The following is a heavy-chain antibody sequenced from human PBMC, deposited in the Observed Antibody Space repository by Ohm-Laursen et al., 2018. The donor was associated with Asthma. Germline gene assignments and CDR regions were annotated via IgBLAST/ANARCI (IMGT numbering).Heavy chain of an antibody. V-gene: IGHV4-39*01. CDR3: AFCSGGTCYSGVFDF. D-gene: IGHD2-15*01. CDR2: ISYEGRT. CDR1: GGSISSGDYY. J-gene: IGHJ3*01. Sequence: SETLSLTCTVSGGSISSGDYYWGWIRQPPGKGLDWIGIISYEGRTYYNPSIRSRLTMSVDTSKTLVSLKLSSVTAADTVMYYCAFCSGGTCYSGVFDFWGQGTMVTVSS.